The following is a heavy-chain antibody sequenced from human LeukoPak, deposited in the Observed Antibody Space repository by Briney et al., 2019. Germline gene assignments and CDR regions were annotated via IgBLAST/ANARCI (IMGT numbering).Heavy chain of an antibody. CDR3: ARYPSWRFPGALDI. D-gene: IGHD3-3*01. J-gene: IGHJ3*02. V-gene: IGHV1-69*13. CDR1: GGTFSSYA. Sequence: SVKVSCKASGGTFSSYAISWVRQAPGQGLEWMGGIIPIFGTANYAQKFQGRVTITADESTSTAYMELSSLRSEDTAVYYCARYPSWRFPGALDIWGQGTMVTVSS. CDR2: IIPIFGTA.